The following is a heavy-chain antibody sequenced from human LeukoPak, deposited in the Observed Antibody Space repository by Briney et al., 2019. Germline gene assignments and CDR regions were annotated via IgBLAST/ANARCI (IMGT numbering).Heavy chain of an antibody. J-gene: IGHJ4*02. V-gene: IGHV3-49*03. CDR1: GFTFGDYL. Sequence: GGSLRLSCAASGFTFGDYLMSWFRQAPGKGLEWIGFISGGTTEYAASVKGRFTISRDDSTSIAYLQMNSMTTEDTAVYYCSRGSGWLSVYWGQGTLVTVSS. D-gene: IGHD6-19*01. CDR3: SRGSGWLSVY. CDR2: ISGGTT.